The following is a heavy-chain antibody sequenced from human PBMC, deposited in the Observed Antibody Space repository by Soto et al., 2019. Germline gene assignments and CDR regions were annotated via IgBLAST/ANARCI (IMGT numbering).Heavy chain of an antibody. CDR3: VGSLMSRAMESFDY. Sequence: SETLSLTCSVSAGSISRYYWGWVRQSPGEGLEWIAHISYTVDASYNPSLKSRVTISLDTSKNQIALRLMSVTAADTAVYYCVGSLMSRAMESFDYRGQGILVTVSS. V-gene: IGHV4-59*01. CDR2: ISYTVDA. D-gene: IGHD5-18*01. J-gene: IGHJ4*02. CDR1: AGSISRYY.